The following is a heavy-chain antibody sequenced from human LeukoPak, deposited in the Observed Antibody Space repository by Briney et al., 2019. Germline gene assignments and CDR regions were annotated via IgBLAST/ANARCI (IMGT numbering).Heavy chain of an antibody. D-gene: IGHD4-23*01. Sequence: GGSLSLSCAASGFTFSSYSMNWVRQAPGKGLEWASYISGTGNTKYYADSVKGRFTISRDNAKNSLFLQMNSLRVEDTAVYYCARPRYGGNSGEFDSWGQGTLVTVSS. J-gene: IGHJ4*02. CDR1: GFTFSSYS. V-gene: IGHV3-48*04. CDR2: ISGTGNTK. CDR3: ARPRYGGNSGEFDS.